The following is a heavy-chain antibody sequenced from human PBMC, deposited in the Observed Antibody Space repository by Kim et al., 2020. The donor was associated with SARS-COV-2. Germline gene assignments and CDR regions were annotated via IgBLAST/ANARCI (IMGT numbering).Heavy chain of an antibody. CDR3: ARAYWSNYYYYYGMDV. D-gene: IGHD2-15*01. CDR1: GGTSSSYA. CDR2: IIPIFGTA. V-gene: IGHV1-69*13. Sequence: SVKVSCKASGGTSSSYAISWVRQAPGQGLEWMGGIIPIFGTANYAQKFQGRVTITADESTSTAYMELSSLRSEDTAVYYCARAYWSNYYYYYGMDVWGQGTTVTVSS. J-gene: IGHJ6*02.